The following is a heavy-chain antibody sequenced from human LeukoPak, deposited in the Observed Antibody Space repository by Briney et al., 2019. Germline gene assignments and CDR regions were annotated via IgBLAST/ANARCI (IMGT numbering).Heavy chain of an antibody. CDR1: GGTFSSYA. CDR3: ARDRRGYDAYYYYYYGMDV. Sequence: GSSVKVSCKASGGTFSSYAISWVRQAPGQGLEWMGRIIPILGIANYAQKFQGRVTITADKSTSTAYMELSSLRSEDTAVYYCARDRRGYDAYYYYYYGMDVWGQGTTVTVSS. D-gene: IGHD5-12*01. CDR2: IIPILGIA. V-gene: IGHV1-69*04. J-gene: IGHJ6*02.